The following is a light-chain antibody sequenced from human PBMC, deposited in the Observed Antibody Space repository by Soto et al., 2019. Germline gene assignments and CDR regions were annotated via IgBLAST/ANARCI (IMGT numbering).Light chain of an antibody. V-gene: IGKV1-5*03. J-gene: IGKJ1*01. CDR3: QHYNRYSEA. Sequence: DIQMTQSPSTLSGSVGDRVTITCRASQTISSWLAWYQQKPGKAPKLLIYKASTLKSRVPSRCSGSGSGTEFTLTISSLQPDDFATYYCQHYNRYSEAFGQGTKVDIK. CDR1: QTISSW. CDR2: KAS.